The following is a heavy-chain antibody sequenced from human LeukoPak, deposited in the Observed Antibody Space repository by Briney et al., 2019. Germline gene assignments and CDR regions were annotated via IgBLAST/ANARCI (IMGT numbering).Heavy chain of an antibody. Sequence: SVKVSCKASGGTFSSYAISWVRQAPGQGLEWMGGIIPIFGTANYAQKFQGRVTITTDESTSTAYMELSSLRSEDTAVYYCARGPRGYSYGYFDYWGQGALVTVSS. CDR2: IIPIFGTA. D-gene: IGHD5-18*01. CDR1: GGTFSSYA. J-gene: IGHJ4*02. V-gene: IGHV1-69*05. CDR3: ARGPRGYSYGYFDY.